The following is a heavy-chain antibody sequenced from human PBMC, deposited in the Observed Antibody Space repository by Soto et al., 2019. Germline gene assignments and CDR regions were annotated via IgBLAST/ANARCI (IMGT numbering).Heavy chain of an antibody. CDR2: ISYDGSNK. V-gene: IGHV3-30-3*01. J-gene: IGHJ4*02. Sequence: QVQLVESGGGVVQPGRSLRLSCAASGFTFSSYAMHWVRQAPGKGLEWVAVISYDGSNKYYADSVKGRFTISRDNSKNTMYLQMNSLRAEDTAVYYCERESYVGYGSGDFDYWGQGTLVTVSS. CDR1: GFTFSSYA. D-gene: IGHD3-10*01. CDR3: ERESYVGYGSGDFDY.